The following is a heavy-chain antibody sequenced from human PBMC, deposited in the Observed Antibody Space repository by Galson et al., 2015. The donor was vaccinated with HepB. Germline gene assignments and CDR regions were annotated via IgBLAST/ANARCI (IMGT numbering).Heavy chain of an antibody. D-gene: IGHD3-3*01. J-gene: IGHJ6*03. CDR2: IVPVYGTT. Sequence: SVKVSCKASGGNFNHYGIGWVRQAPGQGLEWMGGIVPVYGTTDFAQKFKGRVTFTADESTGTAYMELTGLGSGDTAIYYCARPKTQLRFGFMDVWGKGTAVTVSS. V-gene: IGHV1-69*13. CDR1: GGNFNHYG. CDR3: ARPKTQLRFGFMDV.